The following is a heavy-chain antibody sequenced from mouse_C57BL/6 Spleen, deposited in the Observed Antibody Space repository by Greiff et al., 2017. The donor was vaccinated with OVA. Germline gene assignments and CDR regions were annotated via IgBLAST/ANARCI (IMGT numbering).Heavy chain of an antibody. CDR1: GYTFTSYW. Sequence: QVQLQQSGAELVMPGASVKLSCKASGYTFTSYWMHWVKQRPGQGLEWIGEIDPSDSYTNYNQKFKGKSTLTVDKSSSTAYMQLSSLTSEDSAVYYCARRGGSFAYWGQGTLVTVSA. D-gene: IGHD1-1*02. V-gene: IGHV1-69*01. CDR2: IDPSDSYT. CDR3: ARRGGSFAY. J-gene: IGHJ3*01.